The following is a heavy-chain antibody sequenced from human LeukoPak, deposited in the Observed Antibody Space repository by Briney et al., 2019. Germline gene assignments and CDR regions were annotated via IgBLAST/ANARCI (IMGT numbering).Heavy chain of an antibody. CDR3: ARGVEPLAANTLAY. CDR2: LYSNGNT. V-gene: IGHV3-53*01. D-gene: IGHD1-14*01. J-gene: IGHJ4*02. Sequence: GGSLRLSCAASGFTVITNDMTWVRQAPGKGLEWVSVLYSNGNTKYADSVQGRFTISRYNSKNTLYLEMNSLSPDDTAVYYCARGVEPLAANTLAYWGQGTLVTVSS. CDR1: GFTVITND.